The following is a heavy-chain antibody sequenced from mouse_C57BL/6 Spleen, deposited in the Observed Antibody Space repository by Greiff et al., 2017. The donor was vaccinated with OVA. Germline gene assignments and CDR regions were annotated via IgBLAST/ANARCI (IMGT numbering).Heavy chain of an antibody. Sequence: QVQLQQSGAELVKPGASVKLSCKASGYTFTSYWMHWVKQRPGQGLEWIGMIHPNSGSTNYNEKFKSKATLTVDKSSSTAYMQLSSLTSEDSAVYYCARFIDYGSSYYFDYWGQGTTLTVSS. V-gene: IGHV1-64*01. CDR3: ARFIDYGSSYYFDY. CDR2: IHPNSGST. CDR1: GYTFTSYW. D-gene: IGHD1-1*01. J-gene: IGHJ2*01.